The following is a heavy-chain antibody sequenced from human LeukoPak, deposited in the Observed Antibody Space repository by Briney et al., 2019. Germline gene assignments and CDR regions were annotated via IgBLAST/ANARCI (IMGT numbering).Heavy chain of an antibody. J-gene: IGHJ4*02. Sequence: SETLSLTCTVSGYPIRSGYYWGWIRQPPGKGLEWIGSIDHSGNTYYNPSLKSRVTISVDTSKNQFSLKLSSVTAADTAVYYCARVADYYGDCLYWGQGTLVTVSS. CDR1: GYPIRSGYY. V-gene: IGHV4-38-2*02. CDR3: ARVADYYGDCLY. CDR2: IDHSGNT. D-gene: IGHD4-17*01.